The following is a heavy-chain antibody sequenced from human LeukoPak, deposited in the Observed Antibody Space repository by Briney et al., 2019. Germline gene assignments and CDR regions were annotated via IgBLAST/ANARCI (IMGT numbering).Heavy chain of an antibody. D-gene: IGHD3-22*01. J-gene: IGHJ6*03. CDR1: GGSFSGYY. CDR3: ARGRQDVTMIVVVMTAVSYYLDV. CDR2: INHSGST. Sequence: SETLSLTCAVYGGSFSGYYWSWIRQPPGKGLEWIGEINHSGSTNYNPSLKSRVTISVDTSKNQFSLTLSSVTAADTAVYYCARGRQDVTMIVVVMTAVSYYLDVWGKGTTVTV. V-gene: IGHV4-34*01.